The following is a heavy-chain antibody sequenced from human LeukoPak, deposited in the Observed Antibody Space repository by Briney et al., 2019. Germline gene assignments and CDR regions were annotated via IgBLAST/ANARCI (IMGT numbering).Heavy chain of an antibody. CDR1: GFTFSSYA. CDR3: ARDRVEMATKLFDY. J-gene: IGHJ4*02. CDR2: ISSSSSYI. D-gene: IGHD5-24*01. V-gene: IGHV3-21*01. Sequence: GGSLRLSCAASGFTFSSYAMHWVRQAPGKGLEWVSSISSSSSYIYYADSVKGRFTISRDNAKNSLYLQMNSLRAEDTAVYYCARDRVEMATKLFDYWGQGTLVTVSS.